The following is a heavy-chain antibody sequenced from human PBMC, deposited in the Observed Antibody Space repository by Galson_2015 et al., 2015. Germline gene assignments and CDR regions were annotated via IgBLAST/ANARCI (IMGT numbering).Heavy chain of an antibody. Sequence: VKVSCKASGYTFISYAMSWVRQASGQRLEWMDWINAGNGNTRYSQKFQGRFTITRDTSESTAYMKLSSLRSEDTAMYYCARPHFLYVDRLYSLDAFDIWGQGTMVTVSS. CDR3: ARPHFLYVDRLYSLDAFDI. V-gene: IGHV1-3*01. D-gene: IGHD3/OR15-3a*01. CDR2: INAGNGNT. J-gene: IGHJ3*02. CDR1: GYTFISYA.